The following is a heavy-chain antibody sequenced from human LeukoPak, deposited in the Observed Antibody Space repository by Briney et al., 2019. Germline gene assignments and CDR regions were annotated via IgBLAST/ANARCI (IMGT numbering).Heavy chain of an antibody. CDR2: IYYSGST. J-gene: IGHJ2*01. D-gene: IGHD3-22*01. V-gene: IGHV4-59*01. CDR3: ARQDYYDTGTWYFDL. CDR1: GGSISSYY. Sequence: SETPSLTCTVSGGSISSYYWSWIRQPPGKGLEWIGYIYYSGSTNYNPSLKSRVTISVDTSKNQFSLKLSSVTAADTAVYYCARQDYYDTGTWYFDLWGRGTLVTVSS.